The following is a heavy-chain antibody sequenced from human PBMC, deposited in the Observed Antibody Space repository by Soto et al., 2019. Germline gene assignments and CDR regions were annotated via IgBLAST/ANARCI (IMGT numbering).Heavy chain of an antibody. CDR1: AVTFTGFG. J-gene: IGHJ4*02. D-gene: IGHD1-26*01. CDR3: ARDGVGTTTYCGYFDY. Sequence: GGSLRLSCAASAVTFTGFGMHWVRQAPGKGLEWGAVIRFDGSNTYYADSVKGRFTISRDNPKNMLYLQMNSLRAEDTAIYYCARDGVGTTTYCGYFDYWGLGTLVTVSS. V-gene: IGHV3-33*01. CDR2: IRFDGSNT.